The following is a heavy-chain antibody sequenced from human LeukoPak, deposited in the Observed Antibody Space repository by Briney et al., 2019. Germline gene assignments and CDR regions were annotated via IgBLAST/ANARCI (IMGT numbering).Heavy chain of an antibody. CDR2: ISVSGNT. D-gene: IGHD3-10*02. CDR3: AELGITMIGGV. V-gene: IGHV3-23*01. J-gene: IGHJ6*04. CDR1: GFTLSSYA. Sequence: GGSLRLSCAASGFTLSSYAMSWVRQGPGKGLEWVSAISVSGNTYHADSVKGRFTISRDSSKNTLYLQMNSLRAEDAAVYYCAELGITMIGGVWGKGTTVTISS.